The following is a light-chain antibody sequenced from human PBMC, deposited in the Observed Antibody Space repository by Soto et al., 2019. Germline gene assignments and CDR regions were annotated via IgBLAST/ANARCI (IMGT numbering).Light chain of an antibody. CDR1: NIGSKS. CDR3: QVWDSSSEHYV. Sequence: SYELAQPPSVSVAPGQTATVTCGGSNIGSKSVHWYQQKPGQAPVLVVYDDSERPSGIPERFSGSNSGNTATLTFSRVEADDEADFYCQVWDSSSEHYVFGTGTKVTVL. CDR2: DDS. J-gene: IGLJ1*01. V-gene: IGLV3-21*02.